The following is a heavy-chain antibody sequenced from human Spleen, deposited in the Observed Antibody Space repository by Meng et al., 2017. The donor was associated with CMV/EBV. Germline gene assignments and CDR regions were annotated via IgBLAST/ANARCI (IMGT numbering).Heavy chain of an antibody. CDR1: GFTFSSYS. CDR3: TRDVSRRAGMDV. Sequence: GESLKISCVASGFTFSSYSMTWVRQAPGKGLEWVSSITSVSTYTYYADSLKGRFTISRDNAKNSLYLQMSSLRAEDTGVYYCTRDVSRRAGMDVWGQGTTVTVSS. J-gene: IGHJ6*02. V-gene: IGHV3-21*01. CDR2: ITSVSTYT.